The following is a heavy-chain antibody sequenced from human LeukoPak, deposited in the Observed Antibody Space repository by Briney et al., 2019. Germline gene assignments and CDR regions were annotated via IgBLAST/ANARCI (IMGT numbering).Heavy chain of an antibody. Sequence: PGGSLRLSCAASGFTFSSYGMHWVRQAPGKGLEWVAFIRYDGSNKYYADSVKGRFTISRDNSKNTLYLQMNSLRVEDTAVYYCAREYSSSSGRYFDYWGQGTLVTVSS. CDR2: IRYDGSNK. V-gene: IGHV3-30*02. CDR3: AREYSSSSGRYFDY. J-gene: IGHJ4*02. D-gene: IGHD6-6*01. CDR1: GFTFSSYG.